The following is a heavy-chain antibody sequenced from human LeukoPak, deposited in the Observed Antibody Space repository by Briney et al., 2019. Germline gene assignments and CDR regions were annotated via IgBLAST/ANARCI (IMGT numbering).Heavy chain of an antibody. Sequence: PSETLSLTCAVYGGSFSGYYWSWIRQPPGKGLEWIGEINHSGSTNYNPSLKSRVTISVDTSKNQFSLKLSSVTAADTAVYYCARKRVAAGTLAPWGQGTLVTVSS. D-gene: IGHD6-13*01. CDR2: INHSGST. V-gene: IGHV4-34*01. CDR1: GGSFSGYY. CDR3: ARKRVAAGTLAP. J-gene: IGHJ5*02.